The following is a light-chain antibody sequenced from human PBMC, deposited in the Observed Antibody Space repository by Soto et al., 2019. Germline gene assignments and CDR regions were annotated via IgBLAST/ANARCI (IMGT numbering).Light chain of an antibody. CDR1: QDIRNE. J-gene: IGKJ4*01. CDR3: LQDDDYPFT. CDR2: AAS. V-gene: IGKV1-6*01. Sequence: AIQVTQSPSSLSASVGDRVTITCRASQDIRNELSWYQQKPGKAPKFLIFAASNLQSGAPSRFSGSGSGTDFTLSISSLQPEDFATYFCLQDDDYPFTFGGGTKVEIK.